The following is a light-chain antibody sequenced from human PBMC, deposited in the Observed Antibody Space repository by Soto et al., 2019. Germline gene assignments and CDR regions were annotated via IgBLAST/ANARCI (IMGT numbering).Light chain of an antibody. CDR3: QQFSSHPLT. J-gene: IGKJ4*01. CDR2: DAS. CDR1: QSVSNNY. Sequence: ESVLTQSPGSLSLSPGESATVFCRASQSVSNNYLAWYQQKPGQAPRLLIYDASSRATGIPDRFSGGGSGTDFTLTISRLEPEDFAAYYCQQFSSHPLTLGGGTEVDIK. V-gene: IGKV3-20*01.